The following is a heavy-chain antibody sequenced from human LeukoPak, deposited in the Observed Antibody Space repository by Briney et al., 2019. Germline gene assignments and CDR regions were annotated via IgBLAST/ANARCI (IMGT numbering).Heavy chain of an antibody. D-gene: IGHD4-17*01. CDR3: ARVVGDYYYYYYMDV. CDR2: ISSSSSTI. V-gene: IGHV3-48*01. J-gene: IGHJ6*03. Sequence: GGSLRLSCAASGFTFSSYSMNWVRQAPGKGLEWVSYISSSSSTIYYADSVKGRFTISRDNAKNSLHLQMNSLRAEDTAVYYCARVVGDYYYYYYMDVWGKGTTVTVSS. CDR1: GFTFSSYS.